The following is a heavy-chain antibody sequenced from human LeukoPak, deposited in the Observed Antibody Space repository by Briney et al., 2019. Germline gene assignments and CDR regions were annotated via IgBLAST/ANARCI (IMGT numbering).Heavy chain of an antibody. CDR1: GFTFSSYA. CDR2: ISGSGGST. J-gene: IGHJ4*02. CDR3: AKEATTMVRGVKNYYFDY. V-gene: IGHV3-23*01. Sequence: PGGSLRLSCAASGFTFSSYAMSWVRQAPGKGLEWVSAISGSGGSTYYADSAKGRFTISRDNSKNTLYLQMNSLRAEDTAVYYCAKEATTMVRGVKNYYFDYWGQGTLVTVSS. D-gene: IGHD3-10*01.